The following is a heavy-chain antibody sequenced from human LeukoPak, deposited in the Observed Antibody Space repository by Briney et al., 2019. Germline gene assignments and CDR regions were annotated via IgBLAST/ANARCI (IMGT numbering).Heavy chain of an antibody. V-gene: IGHV3-30*04. CDR1: GFTFSSYA. CDR2: ISYDGSNK. J-gene: IGHJ5*02. CDR3: ARDPEIWFGNWFDP. D-gene: IGHD3-10*01. Sequence: GGSLRLSCAASGFTFSSYAMHWVRQAPGKGLEWVAVISYDGSNKYYADSVKGRFTISRDNSKNTLYLQMNSLRAEDTAVYYCARDPEIWFGNWFDPWGQGTLVTVSS.